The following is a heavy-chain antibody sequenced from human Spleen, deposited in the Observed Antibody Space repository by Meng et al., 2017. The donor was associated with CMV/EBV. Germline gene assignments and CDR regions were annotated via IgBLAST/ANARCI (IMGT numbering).Heavy chain of an antibody. J-gene: IGHJ4*02. D-gene: IGHD6-13*01. Sequence: SETLSLTCAVYGGVFSGYYWSWIRQPPGKGLEWIGDINHSGSTNYNPSLKGRVTISVDTSKNQFSLKLSSVTAADTAVYYCARVSSWTYYSDYWGQGTLVTVSS. CDR2: INHSGST. V-gene: IGHV4-34*01. CDR3: ARVSSWTYYSDY. CDR1: GGVFSGYY.